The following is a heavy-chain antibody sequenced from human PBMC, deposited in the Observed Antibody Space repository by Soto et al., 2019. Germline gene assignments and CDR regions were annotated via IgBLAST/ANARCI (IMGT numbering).Heavy chain of an antibody. CDR2: LTVSGDTS. Sequence: EVQLLESGGGLAQPGGSLRLSCAASGFTFSDSALGWVRQVPGKGLEWVSMLTVSGDTSYYADSVEGRFTISRDNSKNTLYLQMNSLRADDTAVYYCAKHGCSYPACYPYYYYVDVWGEGATVTVSS. D-gene: IGHD2-15*01. J-gene: IGHJ6*03. CDR3: AKHGCSYPACYPYYYYVDV. V-gene: IGHV3-23*01. CDR1: GFTFSDSA.